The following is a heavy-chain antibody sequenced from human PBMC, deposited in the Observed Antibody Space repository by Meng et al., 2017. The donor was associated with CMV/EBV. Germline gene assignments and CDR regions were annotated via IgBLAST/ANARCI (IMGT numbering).Heavy chain of an antibody. V-gene: IGHV3-48*03. Sequence: GGPLRLSCAASGFTFSSYEMNWVRQAPGKGLEWVSYISSSGSTIYYADSVKGRFTISRDNAKNSLYLQMNSLRAEDTAVYYCARDCRVRFLEWSTPGCDAFDIWGQGTMVTVSS. CDR2: ISSSGSTI. D-gene: IGHD3-3*01. CDR1: GFTFSSYE. J-gene: IGHJ3*02. CDR3: ARDCRVRFLEWSTPGCDAFDI.